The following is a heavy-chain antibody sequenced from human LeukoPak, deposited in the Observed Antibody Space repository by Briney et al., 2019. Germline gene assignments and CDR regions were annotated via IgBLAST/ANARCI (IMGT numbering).Heavy chain of an antibody. J-gene: IGHJ4*02. Sequence: PGGSLRLSCAASGFTFSDYWMTWVRQAPGKGLEWVANIKQDGSEKFYVDSVKGRFTISRDNAKNSLYLQMDSLRAEDTAVYYCAREAYGDFDYWGQGTLVTVSS. CDR3: AREAYGDFDY. D-gene: IGHD4-17*01. CDR1: GFTFSDYW. CDR2: IKQDGSEK. V-gene: IGHV3-7*04.